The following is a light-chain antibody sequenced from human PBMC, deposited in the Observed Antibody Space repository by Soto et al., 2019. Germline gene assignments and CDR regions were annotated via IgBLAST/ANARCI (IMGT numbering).Light chain of an antibody. Sequence: QSALTQPRSLSGSPGQSVTISCTGTSSDVGAYNYVSWYQQHPGKAPKLMIYDVSERPSGVPDRFSGSKSGNTASLTISGLQAEDEADYYCCSHAGTYTFGVFGGGTKVTVL. CDR3: CSHAGTYTFGV. V-gene: IGLV2-11*01. CDR1: SSDVGAYNY. CDR2: DVS. J-gene: IGLJ2*01.